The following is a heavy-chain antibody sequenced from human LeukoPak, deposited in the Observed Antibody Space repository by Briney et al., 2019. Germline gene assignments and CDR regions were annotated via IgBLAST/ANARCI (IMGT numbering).Heavy chain of an antibody. V-gene: IGHV1-8*01. D-gene: IGHD2-15*01. CDR2: MNPNSGNT. Sequence: ASVKVSCKASGYTFTSYDINWVRQATGQGLEWMGWMNPNSGNTGYAQKFQGRVTMTRNTSISTAYMELSSLRSEDTAVYYCARGGMVVAACYYYGMDVWGQGTTVTVSS. CDR3: ARGGMVVAACYYYGMDV. CDR1: GYTFTSYD. J-gene: IGHJ6*02.